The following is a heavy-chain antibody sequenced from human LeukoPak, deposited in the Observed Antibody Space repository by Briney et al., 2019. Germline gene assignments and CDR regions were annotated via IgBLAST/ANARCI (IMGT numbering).Heavy chain of an antibody. CDR1: GFMFSRYW. D-gene: IGHD6-13*01. J-gene: IGHJ4*02. CDR2: IKKDGSVK. V-gene: IGHV3-7*04. CDR3: AREGIGDAGTGFDY. Sequence: GGSLRLSCVGSGFMFSRYWMSWARQAPGKGLEWVANIKKDGSVKNYVGSVKGRFTISRDNAKNSLYLQMSSLRADDTAVYYCAREGIGDAGTGFDYWGQGTLVTVSS.